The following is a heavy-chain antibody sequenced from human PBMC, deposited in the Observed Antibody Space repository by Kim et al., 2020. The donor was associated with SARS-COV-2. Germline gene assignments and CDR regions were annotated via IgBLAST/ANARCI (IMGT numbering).Heavy chain of an antibody. J-gene: IGHJ4*02. V-gene: IGHV3-48*02. Sequence: GGSLRLSCAASGFTFSSYSMNWVRQAPGKGLEWVSYISSSSSTIYYADSVKGRFTISRDNAKNSLYLQMNSLRDEDTAVYYCARGAREYIWGSYRYTQSHYWGQGTLVTVSS. CDR2: ISSSSSTI. D-gene: IGHD3-16*02. CDR3: ARGAREYIWGSYRYTQSHY. CDR1: GFTFSSYS.